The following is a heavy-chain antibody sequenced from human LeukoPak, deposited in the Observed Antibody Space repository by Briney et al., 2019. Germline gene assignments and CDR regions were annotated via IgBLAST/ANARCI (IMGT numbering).Heavy chain of an antibody. CDR3: ARGGATVDY. J-gene: IGHJ4*02. CDR1: GFTFSGYS. Sequence: PGGSLRLSCAASGFTFSGYSMNWVRQAPGKGLEWVSSISSSSSYIYYADSVKGRLTISRDNAKNSVYLQMNSLRAEDTAVYYCARGGATVDYWGQGTLVTVSS. D-gene: IGHD5-12*01. V-gene: IGHV3-21*01. CDR2: ISSSSSYI.